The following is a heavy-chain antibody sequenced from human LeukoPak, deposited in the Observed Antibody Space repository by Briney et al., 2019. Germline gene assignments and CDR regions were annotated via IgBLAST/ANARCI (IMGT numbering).Heavy chain of an antibody. D-gene: IGHD6-19*01. CDR3: TRNSGWYGLS. Sequence: PGGSLRLSCAASGFTLSSYDMSWIRQAPGKGLEWVSSIDYDGGSGHYADSVKGRFTISRDNSNNTLFLHLNSLRGEDTAVYYCTRNSGWYGLSWGQGTLVTVSS. J-gene: IGHJ1*01. V-gene: IGHV3-23*01. CDR2: IDYDGGSG. CDR1: GFTLSSYD.